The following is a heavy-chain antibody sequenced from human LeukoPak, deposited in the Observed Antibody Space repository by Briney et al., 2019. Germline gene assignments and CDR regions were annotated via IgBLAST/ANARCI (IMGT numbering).Heavy chain of an antibody. D-gene: IGHD6-19*01. CDR1: GFTFSSYS. V-gene: IGHV3-21*01. CDR3: AREHPPNPSSGWSQGYYYYYMDV. J-gene: IGHJ6*03. CDR2: ISSSSSYI. Sequence: GGSLRLSCAASGFTFSSYSMNWVRQAPGKGLEWVSSISSSSSYIYYADSVKGRFTISRDNAKNSLYLQMNSLRAEDTAVYYCAREHPPNPSSGWSQGYYYYYMDVWGKGTTVTISS.